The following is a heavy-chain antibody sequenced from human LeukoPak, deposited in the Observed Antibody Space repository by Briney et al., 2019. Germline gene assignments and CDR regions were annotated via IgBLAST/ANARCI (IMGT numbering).Heavy chain of an antibody. J-gene: IGHJ4*02. CDR2: ISGSSGST. CDR3: ASSQRPDFWSGYHYFDY. D-gene: IGHD3-3*01. Sequence: GGSLRLSCAASGFTFSSYGMHWVRQAPGKGLEWVSAISGSSGSTYYADSVKGRFTISRDNSKNTLYLQMNSLRAEDTAVYYCASSQRPDFWSGYHYFDYWGQGTLVTVSS. CDR1: GFTFSSYG. V-gene: IGHV3-23*01.